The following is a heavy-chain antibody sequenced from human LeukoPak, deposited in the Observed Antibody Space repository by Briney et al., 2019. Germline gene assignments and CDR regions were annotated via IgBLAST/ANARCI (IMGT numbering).Heavy chain of an antibody. J-gene: IGHJ6*02. CDR3: ASAGPWGDYEDYYYGMDV. Sequence: SETLSLTCTVSGDSISLYYWSWIRQPPGKGLEWIGYIYYTGNTKSNPSLKSRVTISVDTSKKQFSLNLSSVTAADTAVYYCASAGPWGDYEDYYYGMDVWGQGTTVTVSS. CDR1: GDSISLYY. V-gene: IGHV4-59*01. CDR2: IYYTGNT. D-gene: IGHD4-17*01.